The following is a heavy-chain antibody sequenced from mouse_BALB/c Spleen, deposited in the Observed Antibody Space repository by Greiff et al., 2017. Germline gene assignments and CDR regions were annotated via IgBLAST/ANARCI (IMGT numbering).Heavy chain of an antibody. J-gene: IGHJ3*01. Sequence: EVKLMESGGGLVKPGGSLKLSCAASGFTFSDYYMYWVRQTPEKRLEWVATISDGGSYTYYPDSVKGRFTISRDNAKNNLYLQMSSLKSEDTAMYYCARSGGNYYRVFADWGQGTLVTVSA. D-gene: IGHD2-1*01. CDR1: GFTFSDYY. V-gene: IGHV5-4*02. CDR2: ISDGGSYT. CDR3: ARSGGNYYRVFAD.